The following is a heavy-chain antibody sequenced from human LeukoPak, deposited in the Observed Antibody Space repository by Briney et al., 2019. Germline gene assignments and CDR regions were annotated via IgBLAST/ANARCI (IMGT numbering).Heavy chain of an antibody. D-gene: IGHD3-3*01. CDR1: GGSISSGDYY. Sequence: SETLSLTCTVSGGSISSGDYYWSWIRQPPGKGLEWIWYIYYSGSTYYTPSLKSRVTISVDTSKNQFSLKLSSVTAADTAVYYCARRYDFWSGYYLGWGQGTLVTVSS. J-gene: IGHJ4*02. V-gene: IGHV4-30-4*08. CDR3: ARRYDFWSGYYLG. CDR2: IYYSGST.